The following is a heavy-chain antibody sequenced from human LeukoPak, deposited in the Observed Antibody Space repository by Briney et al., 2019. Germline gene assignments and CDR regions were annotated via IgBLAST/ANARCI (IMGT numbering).Heavy chain of an antibody. Sequence: AGGSLRLSCAASGFTFDDYAMHWVRQAPWKGLEWVSGISWNSGSIGYADSVKGRFTISRDNAKNSLYLQMNSLRAEDTALYYCAKGPKREKGLTDYDYWGQGTLVTVSS. D-gene: IGHD5-12*01. J-gene: IGHJ4*02. V-gene: IGHV3-9*01. CDR1: GFTFDDYA. CDR2: ISWNSGSI. CDR3: AKGPKREKGLTDYDY.